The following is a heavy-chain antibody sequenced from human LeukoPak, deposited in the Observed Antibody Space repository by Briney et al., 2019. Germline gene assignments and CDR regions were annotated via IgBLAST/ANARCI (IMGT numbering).Heavy chain of an antibody. CDR3: ASRYSDL. V-gene: IGHV4-59*08. J-gene: IGHJ2*01. Sequence: PSKTLSLTCTVSGASISSYYWSWIRQPPGKGLEWIGFIYYSGSTNYNPSLKSRVTISVDSSKNQFSLKLSSVTAADSAVYYCASRYSDLWGRGTLVTVSS. CDR2: IYYSGST. CDR1: GASISSYY.